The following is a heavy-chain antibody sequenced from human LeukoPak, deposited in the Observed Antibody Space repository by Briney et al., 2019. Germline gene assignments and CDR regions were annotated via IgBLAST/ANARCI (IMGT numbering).Heavy chain of an antibody. D-gene: IGHD3-16*01. J-gene: IGHJ4*02. V-gene: IGHV3-30*04. CDR1: GFTFSCFA. CDR3: AKDTPLCYFDY. Sequence: GKSLRLSCAASGFTFSCFAMHWVRQAPGKGLEWVTVISDNGSNKHYADSVKGRFTISRDNSKNTLYLQMNSLRADDTAVYYCAKDTPLCYFDYWGQGTLVTVSS. CDR2: ISDNGSNK.